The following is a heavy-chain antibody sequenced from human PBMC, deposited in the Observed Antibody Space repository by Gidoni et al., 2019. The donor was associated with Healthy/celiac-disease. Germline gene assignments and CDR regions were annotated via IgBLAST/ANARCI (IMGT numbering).Heavy chain of an antibody. V-gene: IGHV4-39*01. J-gene: IGHJ4*02. CDR2: IYYSGST. D-gene: IGHD5-12*01. CDR3: ARRWILQRWLQSISYFDY. Sequence: QLQLQESGPGLVKPSETLSLTCTVSGGSISSSSYYWGWIRQPPGKGLEWIGSIYYSGSTYYNPSLKSRVTISVDTSKNQFSLKLSSVTAADTAVYYCARRWILQRWLQSISYFDYWGQGTLVTVSS. CDR1: GGSISSSSYY.